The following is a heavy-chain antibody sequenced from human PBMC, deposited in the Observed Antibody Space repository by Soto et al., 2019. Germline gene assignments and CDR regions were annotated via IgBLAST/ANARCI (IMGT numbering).Heavy chain of an antibody. CDR3: AGSQTTGTSNAY. D-gene: IGHD4-17*01. CDR1: GGSISSGGYS. Sequence: QLQLQESGSGLVKPSQTLSLTCAVSGGSISSGGYSWSWIRQPPGKGLEWIGYIYHSGSTYYNPSFRGRSTISEAGSKNQFSRRLGSVPAAARALYYWAGSQTTGTSNAYWGQGTRVTVSS. J-gene: IGHJ4*02. CDR2: IYHSGST. V-gene: IGHV4-30-2*01.